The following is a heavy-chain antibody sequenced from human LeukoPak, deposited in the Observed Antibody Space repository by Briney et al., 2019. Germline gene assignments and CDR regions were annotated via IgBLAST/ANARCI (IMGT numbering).Heavy chain of an antibody. Sequence: ASVKVSYKASGYTFTGYYMHWVRQAPGQGLTWMGWINPNTGVTNYAQKFQGRVTMTRAMSIDTAYMELDRLTSDDTAIYYCARSYCGGDCYWTIDYWGQGTLVTVSS. J-gene: IGHJ4*02. CDR3: ARSYCGGDCYWTIDY. D-gene: IGHD2-21*02. CDR1: GYTFTGYY. CDR2: INPNTGVT. V-gene: IGHV1-2*02.